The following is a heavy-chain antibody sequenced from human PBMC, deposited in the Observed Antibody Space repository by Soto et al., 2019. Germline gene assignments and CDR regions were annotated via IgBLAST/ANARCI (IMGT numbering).Heavy chain of an antibody. V-gene: IGHV3-30*18. CDR2: ISFDGRNT. J-gene: IGHJ4*02. CDR3: AKKSGMVSYYTVGSGANSDY. CDR1: GFIFNSYG. D-gene: IGHD3-10*01. Sequence: QVQLVEAGGGVVQPGRSLRLSCAASGFIFNSYGMHWVRQAPGKGLEWVVVISFDGRNTYYADSVKGRFTISRDNSKNTLYLQMTSVSAKDTALYYCAKKSGMVSYYTVGSGANSDYWGQGTLVTVSS.